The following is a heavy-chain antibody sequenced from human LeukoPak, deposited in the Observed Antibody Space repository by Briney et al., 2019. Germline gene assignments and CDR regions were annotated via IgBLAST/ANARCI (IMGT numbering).Heavy chain of an antibody. CDR3: ARVRSNLRRVCAFYI. CDR2: IKPDGREK. D-gene: IGHD2-8*01. J-gene: IGHJ3*02. CDR1: GFSFSSYW. Sequence: GSLRLSCEASGFSFSSYWMSWVRLAAGKGLEWVAHIKPDGREKFYIHSVRGRFSISRDNPTNSVYLQMNSLSPEDTAVYYCARVRSNLRRVCAFYIWGQGTVVTVSS. V-gene: IGHV3-7*01.